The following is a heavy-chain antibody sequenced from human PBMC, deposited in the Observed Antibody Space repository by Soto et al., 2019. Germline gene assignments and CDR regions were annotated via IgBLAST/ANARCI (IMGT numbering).Heavy chain of an antibody. D-gene: IGHD6-19*01. CDR2: FDPEDGET. V-gene: IGHV1-24*01. J-gene: IGHJ4*02. Sequence: GASVKVSCKVSGYTLTELSMHWVRQAPGKGLEWMGGFDPEDGETIYAQKFQGRVTMTEDTSTDTAYMELSSLRSEDTAVYYCATVWYSSGWYPFDYWGQGTLVTVSS. CDR3: ATVWYSSGWYPFDY. CDR1: GYTLTELS.